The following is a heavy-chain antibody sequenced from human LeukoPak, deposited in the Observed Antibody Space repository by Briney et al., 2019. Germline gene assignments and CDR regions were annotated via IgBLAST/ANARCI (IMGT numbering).Heavy chain of an antibody. Sequence: SETLSLTCTVSGGSISSGGYYWSWIRQHPGKGLEWIGYIYYSGSTYYNSSLKSRVTISVGTSKNQFSLKLSSVTAADTAVYYCARERQQVAYCGGDCYVYYFDYWGQGTLVTVSS. J-gene: IGHJ4*02. D-gene: IGHD2-21*02. CDR1: GGSISSGGYY. CDR2: IYYSGST. V-gene: IGHV4-31*03. CDR3: ARERQQVAYCGGDCYVYYFDY.